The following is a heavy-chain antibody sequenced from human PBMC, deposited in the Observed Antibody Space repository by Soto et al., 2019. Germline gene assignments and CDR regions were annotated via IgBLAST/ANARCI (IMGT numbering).Heavy chain of an antibody. CDR3: ARERPDSSGHDAFDI. V-gene: IGHV1-69*06. J-gene: IGHJ3*02. CDR1: GYTFTSYY. Sequence: SVKVSCKASGYTFTSYYMHWVRQAPGQGLEWMGGIIPIFGTANYAQKFQGRVTITADKSTSTAYMELSSLRSEDTAVYYCARERPDSSGHDAFDIWGQGTMVTVSS. CDR2: IIPIFGTA. D-gene: IGHD3-22*01.